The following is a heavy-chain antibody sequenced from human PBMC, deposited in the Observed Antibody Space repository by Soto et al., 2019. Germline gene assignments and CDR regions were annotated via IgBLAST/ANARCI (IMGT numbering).Heavy chain of an antibody. CDR2: ITGSSSTI. V-gene: IGHV3-48*02. CDR1: GFTFSTYS. Sequence: PGGSLRLSCAASGFTFSTYSMNWVRQAPGKGLEWLSYITGSSSTIYYADSVKARFTISRDNAKNSLYLQMNSLRDDDTAVYYCARDNWVAVAGTGYFYGMDVWGQGTPVTVYS. CDR3: ARDNWVAVAGTGYFYGMDV. D-gene: IGHD6-19*01. J-gene: IGHJ6*02.